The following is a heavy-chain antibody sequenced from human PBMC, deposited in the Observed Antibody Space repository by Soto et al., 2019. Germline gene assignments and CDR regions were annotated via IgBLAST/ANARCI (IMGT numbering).Heavy chain of an antibody. D-gene: IGHD6-6*01. CDR1: GYTFTSYG. V-gene: IGHV1-18*01. CDR3: ARDQSSSYSSSFFDY. Sequence: ASVKVSCKASGYTFTSYGISWVRQAPGQGLEWMGWISAYNGNTNYAQKLQGRVTMTTDTSTSTAYMELRSLRSDDTAVYYCARDQSSSYSSSFFDYWGQGTLVTVSS. CDR2: ISAYNGNT. J-gene: IGHJ4*02.